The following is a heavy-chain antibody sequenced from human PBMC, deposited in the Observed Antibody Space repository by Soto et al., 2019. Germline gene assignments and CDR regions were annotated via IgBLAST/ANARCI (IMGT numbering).Heavy chain of an antibody. D-gene: IGHD3-22*01. J-gene: IGHJ4*02. V-gene: IGHV3-9*01. CDR1: GFTFDDYV. CDR2: MSWNSGTI. Sequence: GGSLRLSCAASGFTFDDYVMHWVRQAPGKGLEWVSGMSWNSGTIDYADSVKGRFTISRDNAKNTLYLQVNSLRAEDTAFYYCAKEYSDSSCFFFDYWGQGTLVTVSS. CDR3: AKEYSDSSCFFFDY.